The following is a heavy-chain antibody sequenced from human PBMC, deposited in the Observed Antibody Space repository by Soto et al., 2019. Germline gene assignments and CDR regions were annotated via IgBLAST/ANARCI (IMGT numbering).Heavy chain of an antibody. J-gene: IGHJ6*02. CDR3: AKERGGRDCSFTSCGRFHYGMDV. CDR1: GATVSRGDYF. D-gene: IGHD2-2*01. V-gene: IGHV4-61*03. Sequence: PSETLSLTCTVSGATVSRGDYFWTWIRQPPGKGLEWIGDIYSSGTTNYNPALKSRVTISLDTSRSYFSLKPTSVTAADTAIYYCAKERGGRDCSFTSCGRFHYGMDVWGQGTPVTVSS. CDR2: IYSSGTT.